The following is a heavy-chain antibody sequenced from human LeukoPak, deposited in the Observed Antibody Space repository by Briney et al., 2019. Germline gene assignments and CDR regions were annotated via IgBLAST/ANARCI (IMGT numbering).Heavy chain of an antibody. CDR1: GFTFSDYY. Sequence: SGGSLRLSCAASGFTFSDYYMSWIRQAPGKGLEWVSYISSSGSTIYYADSVKGRFTISRDNAKNSLYLQMNSLRAEDTAVYYCARVQSIAARRAFDIWGQGTMVTVSS. D-gene: IGHD6-6*01. CDR3: ARVQSIAARRAFDI. V-gene: IGHV3-11*04. CDR2: ISSSGSTI. J-gene: IGHJ3*02.